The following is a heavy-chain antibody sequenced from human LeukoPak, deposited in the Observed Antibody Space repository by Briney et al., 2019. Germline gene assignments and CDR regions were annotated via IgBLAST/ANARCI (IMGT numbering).Heavy chain of an antibody. CDR3: ARVRGYSYRDAFDI. CDR1: GFTFSSYS. J-gene: IGHJ4*02. D-gene: IGHD5-18*01. V-gene: IGHV3-21*01. CDR2: ISSSSSYI. Sequence: GGSLRLSCAASGFTFSSYSMNWVRQAPGKGLEWVSSISSSSSYIYYADSVKGRFTISRDNAKNSLYLQMNSLRAEDTAVYYCARVRGYSYRDAFDIWGQGTLVTVSS.